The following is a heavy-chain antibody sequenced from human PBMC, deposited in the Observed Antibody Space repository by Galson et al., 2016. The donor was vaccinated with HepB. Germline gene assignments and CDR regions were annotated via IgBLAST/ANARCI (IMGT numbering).Heavy chain of an antibody. CDR3: AKVFRQYSYGYSGWYFDL. CDR1: GFSFSTYG. V-gene: IGHV3-30*18. D-gene: IGHD5-18*01. Sequence: SLRLSCAASGFSFSTYGMHWVRQAPGKGLEWVAVISPDGSIIHSADSVKGRFTISRDNSKTTLFLQMNSLRIDDTAVYYCAKVFRQYSYGYSGWYFDLWGRGTLVTDSS. J-gene: IGHJ2*01. CDR2: ISPDGSII.